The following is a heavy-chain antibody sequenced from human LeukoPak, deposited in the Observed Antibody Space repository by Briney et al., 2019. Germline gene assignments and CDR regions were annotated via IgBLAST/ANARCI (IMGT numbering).Heavy chain of an antibody. V-gene: IGHV3-74*01. J-gene: IGHJ4*02. CDR1: GFTFSNYW. D-gene: IGHD3-22*01. Sequence: LPRGSLRLSCAASGFTFSNYWMHWVRQAPGKGLVWVSRINSDGRSTSYADSVKGRSTISRDNAKNTLYLQMNSLRAEDTAVYYCARGYYDSSGYYLIDYWGQGTLVTVSS. CDR2: INSDGRST. CDR3: ARGYYDSSGYYLIDY.